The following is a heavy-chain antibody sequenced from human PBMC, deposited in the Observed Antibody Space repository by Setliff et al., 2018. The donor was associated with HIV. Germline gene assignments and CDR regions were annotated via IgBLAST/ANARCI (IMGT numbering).Heavy chain of an antibody. CDR2: TTAKFNGYVT. Sequence: GGSLRLSCAASGFTLSDHYIDWIRQPPGKGLEWVGRTTAKFNGYVTEYGASVQGRFTISRDNSKDSLSLQMNNLKAEDTAVYYCVRAAAGLDIWSQGIRVTVSS. J-gene: IGHJ4*02. CDR1: GFTLSDHY. V-gene: IGHV3-72*01. CDR3: VRAAAGLDI.